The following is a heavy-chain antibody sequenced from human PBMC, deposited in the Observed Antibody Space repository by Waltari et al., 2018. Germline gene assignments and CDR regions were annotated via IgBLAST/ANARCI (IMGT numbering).Heavy chain of an antibody. Sequence: EVQLVESGGGLVKPGGSLRLSCAASGFTFSSYSMNWVRQAPGKGLEWVSSISSSSSYIYYADSVKGRFTISRDNAKNSLYLQMNSLRAEDTAVYYCARDRYCSSTSCYDSMTYYYGMDVWGQGTTVTVSS. V-gene: IGHV3-21*01. CDR3: ARDRYCSSTSCYDSMTYYYGMDV. J-gene: IGHJ6*02. CDR2: ISSSSSYI. D-gene: IGHD2-2*01. CDR1: GFTFSSYS.